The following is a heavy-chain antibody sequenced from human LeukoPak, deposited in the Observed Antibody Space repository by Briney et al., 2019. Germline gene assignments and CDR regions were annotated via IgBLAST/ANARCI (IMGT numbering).Heavy chain of an antibody. CDR1: GYTFTSYD. V-gene: IGHV1-8*03. J-gene: IGHJ6*03. CDR3: ARGGVVVPAAIRGYYYYYMDV. CDR2: MNPNSGNT. Sequence: GASVKVSCKASGYTFTSYDINWVRQATGQGLEWMGWMNPNSGNTGYAQKFQGRVTITRNTSISTAYMELSSLRSEDTAVYYCARGGVVVPAAIRGYYYYYMDVWGKGTTVTVSS. D-gene: IGHD2-2*02.